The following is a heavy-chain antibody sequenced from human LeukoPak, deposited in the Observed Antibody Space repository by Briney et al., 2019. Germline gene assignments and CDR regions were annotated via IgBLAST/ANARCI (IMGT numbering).Heavy chain of an antibody. CDR2: IIPILGIA. CDR1: GGTFSSYA. Sequence: SVTVSCTASGGTFSSYAISWVRQAPGQGLEWMGRIIPILGIANYAQKFQGRVTITADKSTSTAYMELSSLRSEDTAVYYCARENAPYWAFDYWGQGTLVTVSS. J-gene: IGHJ4*02. D-gene: IGHD1-1*01. CDR3: ARENAPYWAFDY. V-gene: IGHV1-69*04.